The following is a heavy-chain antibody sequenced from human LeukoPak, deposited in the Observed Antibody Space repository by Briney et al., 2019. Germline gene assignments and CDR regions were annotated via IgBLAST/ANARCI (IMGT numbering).Heavy chain of an antibody. V-gene: IGHV3-48*03. Sequence: QSGGSLRLSCAAFGFTFSSYEMNWVRQAPGKGLEWVSYISSGGSTIYYADSVKGRFTISRDNAENTLYLQMNNLRAEDTGLYYCARGGVLAATQGLWYFDLWGRGTLVTVSS. D-gene: IGHD2-15*01. CDR3: ARGGVLAATQGLWYFDL. CDR1: GFTFSSYE. J-gene: IGHJ2*01. CDR2: ISSGGSTI.